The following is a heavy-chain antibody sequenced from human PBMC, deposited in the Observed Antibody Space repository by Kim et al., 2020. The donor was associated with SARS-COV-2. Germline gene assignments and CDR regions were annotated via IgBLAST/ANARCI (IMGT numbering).Heavy chain of an antibody. D-gene: IGHD6-19*01. CDR2: TYYRSKWYN. Sequence: SQTLSLTCAISGDRVSSNSAAWNWIRQSPSRGLEWLGRTYYRSKWYNDYAVSVKSRITINPDTSKNQFSLQLNSVTPEDTAVYYCARDLTSEYKRPQWLVPNFYYGMDVWGQGTTVTVSS. V-gene: IGHV6-1*01. J-gene: IGHJ6*02. CDR3: ARDLTSEYKRPQWLVPNFYYGMDV. CDR1: GDRVSSNSAA.